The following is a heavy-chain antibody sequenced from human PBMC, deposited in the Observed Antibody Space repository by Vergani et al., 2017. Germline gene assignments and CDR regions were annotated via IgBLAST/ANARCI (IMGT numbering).Heavy chain of an antibody. J-gene: IGHJ4*02. V-gene: IGHV4-39*07. CDR2: IDYSGST. D-gene: IGHD1-26*01. CDR3: ARDYGSDWVY. CDR1: GGSISSSSYY. Sequence: QLQLPESGPGLVKPSETLSLTCTVSGGSISSSSYYWGWIRQPPGTGLEWIGSIDYSGSTYYNPSLKSRVTISVDTSQNQFALKLSSVTAAATAVYYCARDYGSDWVYWGQGTLVTGSS.